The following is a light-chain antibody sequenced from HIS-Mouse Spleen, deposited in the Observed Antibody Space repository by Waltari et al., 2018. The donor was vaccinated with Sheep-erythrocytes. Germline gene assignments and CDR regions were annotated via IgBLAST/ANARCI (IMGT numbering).Light chain of an antibody. V-gene: IGLV2-23*01. CDR3: CSYAGSSTPWV. CDR2: EGS. J-gene: IGLJ3*02. Sequence: QSALTQPASVSGSPGQSITISCTGTSSDVGSDNLVHWYQQHPGKAPKLMIYEGSKRPSGVSNRFSGSKSGNTASLTISGLQAEDEADYYCCSYAGSSTPWVFGGGTKLTVL. CDR1: SSDVGSDNL.